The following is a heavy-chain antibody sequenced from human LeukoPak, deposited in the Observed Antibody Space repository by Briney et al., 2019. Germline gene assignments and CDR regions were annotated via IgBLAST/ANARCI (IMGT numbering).Heavy chain of an antibody. D-gene: IGHD5-18*01. J-gene: IGHJ3*02. CDR2: IWYDGSNK. V-gene: IGHV3-33*06. CDR1: GFTFSSYG. Sequence: GGSLRLSCAASGFTFSSYGMHWVRQAPGKGLEWVAVIWYDGSNKYYADSVKGRFTISRDNSKNTLYLQMNSLRAEEKAVYYCAKDRVQLWAVDAFDIWGQGTMVTVSS. CDR3: AKDRVQLWAVDAFDI.